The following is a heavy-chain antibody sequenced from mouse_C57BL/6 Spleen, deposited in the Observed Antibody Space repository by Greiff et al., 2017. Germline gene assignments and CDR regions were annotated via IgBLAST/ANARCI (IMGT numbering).Heavy chain of an antibody. J-gene: IGHJ2*01. D-gene: IGHD2-3*01. CDR2: INPNNGGT. Sequence: EVQLQQSGPELVKPGASVKISCKASGYTFTDYYMTWVKQSHGKSLEWIGDINPNNGGTSYNQKFKGKATLTVDKSSSTAYMELRSLTSEDSAVYYCGIYDGYYYFDYWGQGTTLTVSS. CDR1: GYTFTDYY. CDR3: GIYDGYYYFDY. V-gene: IGHV1-26*01.